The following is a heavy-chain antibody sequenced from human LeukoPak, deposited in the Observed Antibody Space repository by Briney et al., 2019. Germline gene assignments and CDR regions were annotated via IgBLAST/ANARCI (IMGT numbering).Heavy chain of an antibody. V-gene: IGHV3-23*01. D-gene: IGHD3-10*01. J-gene: IGHJ4*02. Sequence: GGSLRLSCAASGFTFSSYAMSWVRQAPGKGLEWVSAISGSGGSTYYADSVKGRFTISRDNSKNTLYLQMNSLRAEDTAVYYCANGLRVRGYSSPAYWGQGTLVTVSS. CDR2: ISGSGGST. CDR3: ANGLRVRGYSSPAY. CDR1: GFTFSSYA.